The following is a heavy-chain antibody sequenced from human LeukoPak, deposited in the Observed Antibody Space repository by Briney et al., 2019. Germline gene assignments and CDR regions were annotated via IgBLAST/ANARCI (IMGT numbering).Heavy chain of an antibody. V-gene: IGHV1-18*01. CDR3: ARRVDTAMVTEVDY. D-gene: IGHD5-18*01. J-gene: IGHJ4*02. Sequence: GASVKVSCKASGYTFTSYGISWVRQAPGQGLEXXXWISAYNGNTNYAQKLQGRVTMTTDTSTSTAYMELRSLRSDDTAVYYCARRVDTAMVTEVDYWGQGTLVTVSS. CDR2: ISAYNGNT. CDR1: GYTFTSYG.